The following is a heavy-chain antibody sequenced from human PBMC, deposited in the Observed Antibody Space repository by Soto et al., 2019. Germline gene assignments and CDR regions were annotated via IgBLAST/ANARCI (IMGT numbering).Heavy chain of an antibody. CDR2: IYHSGST. J-gene: IGHJ1*01. CDR3: ARIAAAGTYFQH. D-gene: IGHD6-13*01. Sequence: PSETLSLTCTVSGGSISSYYWSWIRQPPGKGLEWIGEIYHSGSTNYNPSLKSRVTISVDKSKNQFSLKLSSVTAADTAVYYCARIAAAGTYFQHWGQGTLVTVSS. CDR1: GGSISSYY. V-gene: IGHV4-59*12.